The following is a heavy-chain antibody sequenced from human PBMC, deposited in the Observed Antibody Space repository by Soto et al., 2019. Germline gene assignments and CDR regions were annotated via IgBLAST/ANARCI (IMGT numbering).Heavy chain of an antibody. CDR3: ARGGRVAAADPNDAFDI. V-gene: IGHV1-3*01. D-gene: IGHD6-13*01. Sequence: QVQLVQSGAEVKKPGASVKVSCKASGYTFTSYAMHWVRQAPGQRLAWMGWINAGNGNTKYSQKFQGRVTITRDTSASTAYMELSSLRSEDTAVYYCARGGRVAAADPNDAFDIWGQGTMVTVSS. CDR1: GYTFTSYA. J-gene: IGHJ3*02. CDR2: INAGNGNT.